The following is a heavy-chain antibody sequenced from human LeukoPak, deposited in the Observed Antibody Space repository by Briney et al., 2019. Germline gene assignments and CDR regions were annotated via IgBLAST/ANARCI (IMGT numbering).Heavy chain of an antibody. D-gene: IGHD2-2*01. V-gene: IGHV4-59*08. CDR1: GGSFSSYY. J-gene: IGHJ5*02. Sequence: SETLSLTCTVSGGSFSSYYWSWIRQPPGKGLEWIGYIYYSGSTNYNPSLKSRVTISVDTSKNQFSLKLSSVTAADTAVYYCARGCSSTSCKHLNWFDPWGQGTLVTVSS. CDR3: ARGCSSTSCKHLNWFDP. CDR2: IYYSGST.